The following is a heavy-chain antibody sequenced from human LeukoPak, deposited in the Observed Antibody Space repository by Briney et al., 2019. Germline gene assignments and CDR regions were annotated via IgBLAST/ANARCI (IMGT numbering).Heavy chain of an antibody. CDR1: GFTFSTYG. Sequence: GGSLRLSCAASGFTFSTYGMSWVRQAPGKGLAWVSGISGSGDSTYYADSVRGRFTISRDNSKNTLYLQMNSLRAEDTAIYYCAKDGVRRDDYWGQGTLVTVSS. CDR3: AKDGVRRDDY. V-gene: IGHV3-23*01. J-gene: IGHJ4*02. CDR2: ISGSGDST. D-gene: IGHD2-21*01.